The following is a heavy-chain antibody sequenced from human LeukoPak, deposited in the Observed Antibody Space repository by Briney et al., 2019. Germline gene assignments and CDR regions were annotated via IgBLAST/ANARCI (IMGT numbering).Heavy chain of an antibody. J-gene: IGHJ4*02. Sequence: GGSLRLSCAASGFTVSSNYMSWVRQAPAKGMAWVSVIYSGGSTYYADSVKGRFTITRDNSKNTLYLQMNSLKAEDTAVYYCARAGRPYQLPYFDYWGQGTLVTVSS. CDR2: IYSGGST. V-gene: IGHV3-53*01. D-gene: IGHD2-2*01. CDR3: ARAGRPYQLPYFDY. CDR1: GFTVSSNY.